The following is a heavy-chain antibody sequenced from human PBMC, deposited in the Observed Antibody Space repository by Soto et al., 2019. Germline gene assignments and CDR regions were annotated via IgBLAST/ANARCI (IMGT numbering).Heavy chain of an antibody. J-gene: IGHJ6*02. CDR2: IITFFGAA. V-gene: IGHV1-69*01. CDR1: GGSFSTYA. CDR3: ARGGKERFRGPGMDV. D-gene: IGHD2-21*01. Sequence: QVHLVQSGAEVKKPGSSVRVSCKASGGSFSTYAFNWVRLAPGQGLEWLGGIITFFGAAMYAQKFRGRVTITADELTTTAYMELSGLRSDDTAVHYCARGGKERFRGPGMDVWGQGTAVTVS.